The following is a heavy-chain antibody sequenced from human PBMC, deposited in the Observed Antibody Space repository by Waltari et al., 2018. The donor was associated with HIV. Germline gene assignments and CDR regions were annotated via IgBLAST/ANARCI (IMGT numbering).Heavy chain of an antibody. Sequence: QVQLQESGPGLVKPSQTLSLTCTVSGGSISSGSYYWSWIRQPAGKGLEWIGRIYTSGSTNYNPSLKSRVTISVDTSKNQFSLKLSSVTAADTAVYYCARLPYSGGYYFDYWGQGTLVTVSS. CDR1: GGSISSGSYY. CDR3: ARLPYSGGYYFDY. J-gene: IGHJ4*02. V-gene: IGHV4-61*02. D-gene: IGHD1-26*01. CDR2: IYTSGST.